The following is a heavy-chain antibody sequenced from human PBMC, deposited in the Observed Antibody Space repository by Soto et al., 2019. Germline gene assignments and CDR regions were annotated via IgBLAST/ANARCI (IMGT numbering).Heavy chain of an antibody. CDR1: GYASLSYA. CDR3: AREFPGVTSFDY. Sequence: QVQLVQSGPEMMQPGASVKVSCKASGYASLSYAMHWVRQVHGQVYEWLGWINAGVDGTMYSERFQGRVRITRDTSANTVYMELNDLTSEDTAVYYCAREFPGVTSFDYGGQGTLVIVSS. D-gene: IGHD3-10*01. CDR2: INAGVDGT. J-gene: IGHJ4*02. V-gene: IGHV1-3*01.